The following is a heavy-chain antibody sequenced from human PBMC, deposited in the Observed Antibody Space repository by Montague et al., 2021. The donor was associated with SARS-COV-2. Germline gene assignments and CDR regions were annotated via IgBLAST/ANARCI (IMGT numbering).Heavy chain of an antibody. CDR2: IYYSATS. CDR3: ARHRDNLGSLNWFAP. Sequence: SETLSLTCTVSAGAIRDTDYFWGWHRQPHGQGLEWIGSIYYSATSYPTPSLQSRVTISVDTYKNQFSLKLSSVTAADTAVYFCARHRDNLGSLNWFAPWGQGTLVTVSS. D-gene: IGHD3-16*01. CDR1: AGAIRDTDYF. J-gene: IGHJ5*01. V-gene: IGHV4-39*01.